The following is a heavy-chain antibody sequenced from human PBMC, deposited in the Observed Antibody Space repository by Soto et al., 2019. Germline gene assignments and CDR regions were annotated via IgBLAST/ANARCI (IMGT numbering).Heavy chain of an antibody. CDR3: AKDRNGILRYFDWSFDY. CDR2: LSGGGGGT. D-gene: IGHD3-9*01. Sequence: GSLRLSCAASGFTFSSYAMSWVRQAPGKGLEWVSALSGGGGGTYYADSVKGRFTISRDNSKNTLYLQMNSLRAEDTALYYCAKDRNGILRYFDWSFDYWGQGTLVTVSS. V-gene: IGHV3-23*01. CDR1: GFTFSSYA. J-gene: IGHJ4*02.